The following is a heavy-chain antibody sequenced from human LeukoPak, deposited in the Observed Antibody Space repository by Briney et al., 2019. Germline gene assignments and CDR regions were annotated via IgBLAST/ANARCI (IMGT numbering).Heavy chain of an antibody. V-gene: IGHV1-2*02. J-gene: IGHJ4*02. D-gene: IGHD3-22*01. CDR3: ARTLNYYYDSSGYFDY. Sequence: GASVKVSRKPSGYTFTGYYMHWVRQAPGQGLGWMGRINCNSGDTKYAEKFQGRVTMTRDTSISTVYMELSRLRSADTAVYFCARTLNYYYDSSGYFDYWGQGTLVTVSS. CDR1: GYTFTGYY. CDR2: INCNSGDT.